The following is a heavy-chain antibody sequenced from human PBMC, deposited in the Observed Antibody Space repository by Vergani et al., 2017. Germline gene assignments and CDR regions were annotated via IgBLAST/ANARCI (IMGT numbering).Heavy chain of an antibody. J-gene: IGHJ3*02. D-gene: IGHD2-15*01. V-gene: IGHV4-30-2*01. CDR2: IYPSGST. CDR3: ARVVVAAFDAFDI. CDR1: GGSISSGGYS. Sequence: QLQLQESGSGLVKPSQTLSLTCAVSGGSISSGGYSWSWIRQPPGKGLEWIGYIYPSGSTYYNPSLKSRVTISVDRSKNQFSLKLSSVTAADTAVYYCARVVVAAFDAFDIWGQGTMVTVSS.